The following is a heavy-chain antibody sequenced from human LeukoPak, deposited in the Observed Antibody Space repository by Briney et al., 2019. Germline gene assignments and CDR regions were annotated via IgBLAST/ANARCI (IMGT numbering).Heavy chain of an antibody. CDR1: GFTFSSYA. CDR3: AKVGVQGVRYYAFDY. J-gene: IGHJ4*02. V-gene: IGHV3-23*01. D-gene: IGHD3-10*01. CDR2: ISGSGGST. Sequence: GGSLRLSCAASGFTFSSYAMSWVRQAPGKGLEWVSAISGSGGSTYYADSVKGRFTISRDNSKNTLYLQMNSLRAEDTAVYYCAKVGVQGVRYYAFDYWGQGTLVTVSS.